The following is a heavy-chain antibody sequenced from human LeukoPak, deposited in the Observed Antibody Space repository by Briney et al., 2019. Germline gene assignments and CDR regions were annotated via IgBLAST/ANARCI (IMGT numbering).Heavy chain of an antibody. CDR2: INTNTGNP. V-gene: IGHV7-4-1*02. CDR1: GYTFTSYA. Sequence: ASVKVSCKASGYTFTSYAMNWVRQAPGQGLEWMGWINTNTGNPTYAQGFTGRFVFSLDTSVSTAYLQISSLKAEDTAVYYCVQTGVYYYGSGSYKVGYGMDVWGQGTTVTVSS. J-gene: IGHJ6*02. D-gene: IGHD3-10*01. CDR3: VQTGVYYYGSGSYKVGYGMDV.